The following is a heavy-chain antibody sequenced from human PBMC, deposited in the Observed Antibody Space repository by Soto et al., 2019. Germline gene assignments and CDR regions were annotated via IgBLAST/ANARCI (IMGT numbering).Heavy chain of an antibody. CDR2: IWYDGSNK. Sequence: QVQLVESGGGVVQPGRSLRLSCAASGFTFSSYGMHWVRQAPGKGLEWVAVIWYDGSNKYYADSVKGRFTISRDNSKNTLYLQRNSLRSEDTAVYYCARDTVGVSYDFWSGNTTYYYYGMDVWGQGTTVTVSS. CDR3: ARDTVGVSYDFWSGNTTYYYYGMDV. J-gene: IGHJ6*02. V-gene: IGHV3-33*01. CDR1: GFTFSSYG. D-gene: IGHD3-3*01.